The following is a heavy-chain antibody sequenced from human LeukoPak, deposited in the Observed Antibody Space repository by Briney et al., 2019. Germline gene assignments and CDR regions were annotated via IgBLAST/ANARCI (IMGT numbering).Heavy chain of an antibody. CDR3: TRHGWWSYCGGDCYSGFMDV. J-gene: IGHJ6*03. CDR1: GFTFSNYA. D-gene: IGHD2-21*02. V-gene: IGHV3-23*01. Sequence: GGSLRLSCVASGFTFSNYAMSWVRQAPGKGLEWVAVMRSGDGDTTYADSVRGRFTISRDNSKNRLDLQMNSLRPEDTAVYYCTRHGWWSYCGGDCYSGFMDVWGKGTTVTVSS. CDR2: MRSGDGDT.